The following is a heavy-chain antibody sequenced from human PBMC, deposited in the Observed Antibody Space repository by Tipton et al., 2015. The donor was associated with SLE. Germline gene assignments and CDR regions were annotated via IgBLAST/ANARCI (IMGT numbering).Heavy chain of an antibody. CDR2: IYYNRHT. Sequence: TLSLTCTVSGASISSHYWSWIRQPPGKKLEWIGYIYYNRHTNYIPSLESRVTISIDTSKNQFSLSLNSVTVADTAVYYCARRGRGVIRDAFDIWGQGTMVTISS. CDR1: GASISSHY. J-gene: IGHJ3*02. V-gene: IGHV4-59*08. CDR3: ARRGRGVIRDAFDI. D-gene: IGHD3-10*01.